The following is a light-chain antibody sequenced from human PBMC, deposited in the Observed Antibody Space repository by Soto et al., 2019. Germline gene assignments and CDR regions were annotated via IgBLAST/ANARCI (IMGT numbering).Light chain of an antibody. CDR2: DAT. Sequence: QTVVTQEPSLTVSPGGTVTLTCGSSTGAVTSGHYPYWFQQKPGQAPRTLIYDATNKHSWTPARFSGSLLGGKATLTLSGAQPEDEADYCCLLYYRGGRWVFGTGTKLTVL. CDR3: LLYYRGGRWV. J-gene: IGLJ1*01. CDR1: TGAVTSGHY. V-gene: IGLV7-46*01.